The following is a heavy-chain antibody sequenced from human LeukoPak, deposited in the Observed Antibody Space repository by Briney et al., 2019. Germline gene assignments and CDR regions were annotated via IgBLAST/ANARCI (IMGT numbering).Heavy chain of an antibody. Sequence: PGGSLRFSCAASGFTFSSYWMSWVRQAPGKGLEWVANIKQDGSEKYYVDSVKGRFTISRDNAKNSLYLQMNSLRAEDTAVYYCARGQNWNVNYYYYYYMDVWGKGTTVTVSS. CDR3: ARGQNWNVNYYYYYYMDV. J-gene: IGHJ6*03. V-gene: IGHV3-7*01. CDR1: GFTFSSYW. D-gene: IGHD1-1*01. CDR2: IKQDGSEK.